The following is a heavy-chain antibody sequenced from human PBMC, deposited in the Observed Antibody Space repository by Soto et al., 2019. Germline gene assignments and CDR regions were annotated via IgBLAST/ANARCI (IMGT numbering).Heavy chain of an antibody. CDR3: ARGGMVAAREYFDH. CDR1: GGYINSNSYH. D-gene: IGHD2-15*01. V-gene: IGHV4-39*02. CDR2: IYYSGFT. Sequence: SETLSLTCNVSGGYINSNSYHWGWIRQPPGKGLEWIGTIYYSGFTNYNPSLKSRVAISVDTSKNQFSLRLSSVTAADPAVYYCARGGMVAAREYFDHWGQGTLVTVS. J-gene: IGHJ4*02.